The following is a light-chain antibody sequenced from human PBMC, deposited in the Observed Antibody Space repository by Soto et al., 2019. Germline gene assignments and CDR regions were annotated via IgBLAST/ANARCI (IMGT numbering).Light chain of an antibody. V-gene: IGKV1-5*03. CDR1: QNINSW. CDR3: QQYESFFPLT. J-gene: IGKJ4*01. Sequence: DIQMTQSPSTLSASVGDRVTITCRASQNINSWLAWYLQKPGKAPKLLIYKASNLESGVPSRFSGSGSGTDFTLTISSLQPDDFATYHCQQYESFFPLTFGGGTKVDIK. CDR2: KAS.